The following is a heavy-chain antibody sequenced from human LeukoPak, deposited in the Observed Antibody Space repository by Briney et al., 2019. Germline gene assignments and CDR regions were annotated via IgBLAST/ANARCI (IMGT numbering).Heavy chain of an antibody. Sequence: SETLSLTCTVSGGSISSGGYYWSWIRQYPGKGLEWIGYIYYSGSTYYNPSLKSRVTISVDTSKNQFSLKLSSVTAADTAVYYCARHLTYYYDSSGYNDAFDIWGQGTMVTVSS. CDR1: GGSISSGGYY. CDR2: IYYSGST. D-gene: IGHD3-22*01. V-gene: IGHV4-31*03. J-gene: IGHJ3*02. CDR3: ARHLTYYYDSSGYNDAFDI.